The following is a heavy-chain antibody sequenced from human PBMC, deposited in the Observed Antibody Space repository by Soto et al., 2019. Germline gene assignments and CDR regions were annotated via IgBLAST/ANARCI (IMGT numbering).Heavy chain of an antibody. J-gene: IGHJ3*02. CDR3: ARSYLMTAAFDI. Sequence: GASVKVSCKASGYTFTGYYMHWLRQAPGQGLEWMGWINPNSGGTNYAQKFQGRVTMTRDTSISTAYMELSRLRSDDTAVYYCARSYLMTAAFDIWGQGTMVTVSS. D-gene: IGHD2-21*02. CDR2: INPNSGGT. CDR1: GYTFTGYY. V-gene: IGHV1-2*02.